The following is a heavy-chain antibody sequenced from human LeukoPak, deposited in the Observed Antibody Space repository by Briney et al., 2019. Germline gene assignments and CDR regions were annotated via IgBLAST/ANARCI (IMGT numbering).Heavy chain of an antibody. D-gene: IGHD3-22*01. CDR2: IYHSGST. J-gene: IGHJ3*01. CDR3: ARANYYDSSGYSRGAFDL. V-gene: IGHV4-38-2*02. Sequence: SETLSLTCTVSGYSISTGYYWGWIRQPPGKGLEWIGSIYHSGSTYSNPSLKSRVTISVDTSKNQFSLKLSSVTAADTAVYYCARANYYDSSGYSRGAFDLWGQGTMVTVSS. CDR1: GYSISTGYY.